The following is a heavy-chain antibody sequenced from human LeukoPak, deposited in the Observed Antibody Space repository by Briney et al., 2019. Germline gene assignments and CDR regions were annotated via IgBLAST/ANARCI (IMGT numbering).Heavy chain of an antibody. V-gene: IGHV4-30-2*01. Sequence: SSQTLSLTCTVSGGSISSGGYYWSWIRQPPGKGLEWIGYIYHSGSTYYNPSLKSRVTISVDRSKNQFSLKLSSVTAADTAVYYCARGAVVVVPAAMRGGHWFDPWGQGTLVTVSS. J-gene: IGHJ5*02. CDR1: GGSISSGGYY. CDR2: IYHSGST. CDR3: ARGAVVVVPAAMRGGHWFDP. D-gene: IGHD2-2*01.